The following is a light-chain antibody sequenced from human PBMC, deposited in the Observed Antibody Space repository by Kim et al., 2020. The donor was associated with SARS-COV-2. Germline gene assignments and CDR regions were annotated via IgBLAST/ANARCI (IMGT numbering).Light chain of an antibody. J-gene: IGLJ2*01. V-gene: IGLV2-14*03. CDR1: SSYVGGYDS. Sequence: QSITTSCTGTSSYVGGYDSVSWYQHHPGKAPKLMIYDVDKRPSGVSDRFSGSKSGDTASLTISGLQAEDETDYYCSSYTSSGTQVVFGGGTKLTVL. CDR3: SSYTSSGTQVV. CDR2: DVD.